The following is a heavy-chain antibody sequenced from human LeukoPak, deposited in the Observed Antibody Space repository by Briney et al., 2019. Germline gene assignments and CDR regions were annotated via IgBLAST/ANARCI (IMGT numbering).Heavy chain of an antibody. Sequence: GGSLRLSCAASGFTFSSYAMSWVRQAPGKGLEWVSSITASGSYTYYADSVKGRFTISRDNARNSLSLQMNSLRAEDTAVYYCARTGTGDLWPFFDYWGQGTLVTVSS. D-gene: IGHD3-10*01. J-gene: IGHJ4*02. CDR2: ITASGSYT. V-gene: IGHV3-21*04. CDR3: ARTGTGDLWPFFDY. CDR1: GFTFSSYA.